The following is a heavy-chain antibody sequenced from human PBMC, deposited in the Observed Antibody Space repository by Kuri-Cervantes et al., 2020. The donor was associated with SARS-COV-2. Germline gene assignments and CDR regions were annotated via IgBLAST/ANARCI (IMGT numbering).Heavy chain of an antibody. CDR3: ARDSGFLVVYANNDY. V-gene: IGHV3-11*01. J-gene: IGHJ4*02. CDR1: GFTFSDYY. Sequence: GESLKISCAASGFTFSDYYMIWIRQAPGKGLEWVAYISTGGGNIYYADSVKGRFTISRDNSKQTLYLQMNSLRAEDTAVHYCARDSGFLVVYANNDYWGQGTLVTVSS. CDR2: ISTGGGNI. D-gene: IGHD2-8*01.